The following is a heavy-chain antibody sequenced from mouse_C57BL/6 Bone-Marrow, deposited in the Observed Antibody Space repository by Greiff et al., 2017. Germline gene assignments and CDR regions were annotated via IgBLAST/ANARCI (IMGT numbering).Heavy chain of an antibody. J-gene: IGHJ1*03. Sequence: EVQLVESGAELVRPGASVKLSCTASGFNIKDDYMHWVKQRPEQGLEWIGWIDPENGDTEYASKFQGKATITADTSSNTAYLQLSSLTSEDTAVYYCTTHYYYGSTYWYFDVWGTGTTVTVSS. D-gene: IGHD1-1*01. V-gene: IGHV14-4*01. CDR2: IDPENGDT. CDR1: GFNIKDDY. CDR3: TTHYYYGSTYWYFDV.